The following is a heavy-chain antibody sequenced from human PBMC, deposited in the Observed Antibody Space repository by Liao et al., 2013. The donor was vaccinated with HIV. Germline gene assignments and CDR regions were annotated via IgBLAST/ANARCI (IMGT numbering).Heavy chain of an antibody. Sequence: QVQLQQWGAGLLKPSETLSLTCAVYGGSFSRYYWSWIRQPPGKGLEWIGEINHSGSTNYNPSLKSRVTMSIDTSKNQFSLKLSSVTAADTAVYYCAREFIPRVFDYWGQGTLVTVSS. V-gene: IGHV4-34*01. CDR1: GGSFSRYY. CDR2: INHSGST. CDR3: AREFIPRVFDY. J-gene: IGHJ4*02. D-gene: IGHD3-16*01.